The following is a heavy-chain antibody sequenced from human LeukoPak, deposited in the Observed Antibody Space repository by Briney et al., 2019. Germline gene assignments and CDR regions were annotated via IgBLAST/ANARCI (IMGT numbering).Heavy chain of an antibody. D-gene: IGHD6-19*01. CDR1: GFTFSSYP. CDR2: ISYDGSNK. J-gene: IGHJ4*02. CDR3: ARGGVYSSGLYYWYYFDY. Sequence: KPGRSLRLSFVASGFTFSSYPMHWVRQAPGKGLEWVALISYDGSNKYYADSVKGRFTISRDNSKNTLYLQMNSLRAEDTAVYYCARGGVYSSGLYYWYYFDYWGQGTLVTVSS. V-gene: IGHV3-30-3*01.